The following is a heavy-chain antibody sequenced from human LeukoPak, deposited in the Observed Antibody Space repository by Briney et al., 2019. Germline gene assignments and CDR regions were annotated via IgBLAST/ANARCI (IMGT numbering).Heavy chain of an antibody. CDR2: ISGSSSTI. Sequence: GGSLRLSCVSSEFTFSSYSMNWVRQAPGKGLEWVSYISGSSSTIYYADSVKGRFTISRDNAKNSLYLQMNSLRAEDTAVYYCARDQGVTDDWGQGTLVTVSS. CDR1: EFTFSSYS. V-gene: IGHV3-48*04. D-gene: IGHD4-11*01. J-gene: IGHJ4*02. CDR3: ARDQGVTDD.